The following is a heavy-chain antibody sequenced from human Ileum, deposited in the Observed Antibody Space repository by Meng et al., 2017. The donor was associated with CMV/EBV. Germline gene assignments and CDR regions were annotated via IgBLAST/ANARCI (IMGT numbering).Heavy chain of an antibody. V-gene: IGHV4-4*07. D-gene: IGHD3-22*01. CDR2: ISPSGNI. J-gene: IGHJ4*02. Sequence: QVHPQESGPGLGGPSETLSLTCTVSGDSISNYFWSWIRQPAGKKLEWIGRISPSGNINYIPSLKGRVTMSLDTSNNQIFLNLTSVTAADTALYYCARGESRGYYYFDYWGQGILVTVSS. CDR3: ARGESRGYYYFDY. CDR1: GDSISNYF.